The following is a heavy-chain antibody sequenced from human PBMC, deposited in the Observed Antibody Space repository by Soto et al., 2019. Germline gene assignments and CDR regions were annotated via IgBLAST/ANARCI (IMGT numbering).Heavy chain of an antibody. CDR2: IYYSGST. V-gene: IGHV4-39*02. D-gene: IGHD3-22*01. CDR3: SRLPLNYRDCSGFGFYFVY. Sequence: QLQLQESGPGLVKPSETLSLTCTVSGGSICSSSYYWGWIRQPPGQGLEWIGSIYYSGSTYYNPSHKSRVTVPVDTAKYHFSLKLGSVTAADTTVYSFSRLPLNYRDCSGFGFYFVYWVQGPLVTLSS. J-gene: IGHJ4*02. CDR1: GGSICSSSYY.